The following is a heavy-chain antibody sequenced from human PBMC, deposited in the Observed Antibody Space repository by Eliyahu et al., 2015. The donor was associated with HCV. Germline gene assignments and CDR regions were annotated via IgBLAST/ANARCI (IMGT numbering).Heavy chain of an antibody. Sequence: QVQLQESGPGLVKPSQTLFLTCTVSGGSISSGGYYWSWIRQHPGKGLEWIGHIYYSGSTYYNPSLKSRVIISVDTSKNQFSLKVSSVTAADTAVYYCARERMALGFDYWGQGTLVTVSS. D-gene: IGHD3-16*01. J-gene: IGHJ4*02. CDR2: IYYSGST. V-gene: IGHV4-31*03. CDR3: ARERMALGFDY. CDR1: GGSISSGGYY.